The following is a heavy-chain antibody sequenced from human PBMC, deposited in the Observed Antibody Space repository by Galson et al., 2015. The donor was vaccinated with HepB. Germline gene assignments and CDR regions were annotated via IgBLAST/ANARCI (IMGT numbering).Heavy chain of an antibody. CDR1: GYTFTSYY. D-gene: IGHD7-27*01. Sequence: SVKVSCKASGYTFTSYYMHWVRQAPGQGLEWMGIINPSGGSTSYAQKFQGRVTLTRDTSTSTVYMEMRSLRSEDTAVYYCVRDANWGPQDYFDYWGQGSLVTVSS. CDR2: INPSGGST. CDR3: VRDANWGPQDYFDY. J-gene: IGHJ4*02. V-gene: IGHV1-46*01.